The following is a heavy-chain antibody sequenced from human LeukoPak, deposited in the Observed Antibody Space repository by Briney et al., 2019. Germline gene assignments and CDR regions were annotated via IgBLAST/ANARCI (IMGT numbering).Heavy chain of an antibody. V-gene: IGHV3-23*01. D-gene: IGHD6-13*01. CDR2: ISGSGGST. CDR3: AREGSIAAAGTGYYYYYMDV. CDR1: GFTFSSYG. Sequence: GGSLRLSCAASGFTFSSYGMSWVRQAPGKGLEWVSAISGSGGSTYYADSVKGRFTISRDNSKNTLYLQMNSLRAEDTAVYYCAREGSIAAAGTGYYYYYMDVWGKGTTVTVSS. J-gene: IGHJ6*03.